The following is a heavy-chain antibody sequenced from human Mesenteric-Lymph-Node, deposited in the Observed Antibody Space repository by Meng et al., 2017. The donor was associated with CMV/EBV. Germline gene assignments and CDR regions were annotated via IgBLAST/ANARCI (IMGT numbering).Heavy chain of an antibody. CDR1: GYTFTGYY. Sequence: ASVKVSCKASGYTFTGYYVHWVRQAPGQGLEWMGWISAYNGNTNYAQKLQGRVTMTTDTSTSTAYMELRSLRSDDTAVYYCAREGLVVVPAAVNFDYWGQGTLVTVSS. J-gene: IGHJ4*02. V-gene: IGHV1-18*04. CDR3: AREGLVVVPAAVNFDY. CDR2: ISAYNGNT. D-gene: IGHD2-2*01.